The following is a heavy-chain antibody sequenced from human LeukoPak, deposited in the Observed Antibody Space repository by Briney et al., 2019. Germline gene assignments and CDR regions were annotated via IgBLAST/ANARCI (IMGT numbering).Heavy chain of an antibody. D-gene: IGHD3-22*01. Sequence: SETLSLTCTVSGGSIGTYYWSWIRQPPGKGLEWIGYIYYNGYTDYNPSLKSRVTISIHTSKNQFSLNLSSVTAADTAVYYCARAQNYYDSSGYYQNYYYYYMDVWGKGTTVTVSS. CDR2: IYYNGYT. J-gene: IGHJ6*03. CDR3: ARAQNYYDSSGYYQNYYYYYMDV. V-gene: IGHV4-59*01. CDR1: GGSIGTYY.